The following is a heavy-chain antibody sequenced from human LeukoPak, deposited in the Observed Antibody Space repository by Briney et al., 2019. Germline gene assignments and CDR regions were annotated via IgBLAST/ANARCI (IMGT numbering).Heavy chain of an antibody. CDR3: ATSPNIAVAPLAN. V-gene: IGHV1-24*01. Sequence: ASVKVSCKVSGYTLTELSMHWVRQAPGKVLEWMGGFDPEDGETIYAQKFQGRVTMTEDTSTDTAYMELSSLRSEDTAVYYCATSPNIAVAPLANWGQGTLVTVSS. D-gene: IGHD6-19*01. CDR1: GYTLTELS. CDR2: FDPEDGET. J-gene: IGHJ4*02.